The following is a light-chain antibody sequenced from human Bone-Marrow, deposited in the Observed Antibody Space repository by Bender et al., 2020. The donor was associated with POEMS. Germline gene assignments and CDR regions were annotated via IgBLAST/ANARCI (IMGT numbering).Light chain of an antibody. V-gene: IGLV1-44*01. CDR2: SNY. CDR1: DSNFGGNN. J-gene: IGLJ3*02. Sequence: QSVLTQPPSASGTPGQSVIISCSGTDSNFGGNNVNWYQHLPGTAPRLVVYSNYQRPSGVPARFFGSKSGTSASLAITGLQAEDEAPYFCQSSDSTLTTSTVFGGGTKLTVL. CDR3: QSSDSTLTTSTV.